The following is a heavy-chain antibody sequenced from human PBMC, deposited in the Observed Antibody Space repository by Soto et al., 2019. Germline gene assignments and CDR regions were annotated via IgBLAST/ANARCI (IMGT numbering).Heavy chain of an antibody. V-gene: IGHV2-5*02. CDR2: IYGDSDK. CDR1: GFSLSTSGVG. Sequence: SGPTLVNPTHTLTLTCTFSGFSLSTSGVGVGWIRQPPGKDPERLALIYGDSDKRYLPSLKRRRTTSNDPSKNLLVLTMTNMDPVDTATYSRAHGVHLLRHYWNFDLWGRGTRGTAS. D-gene: IGHD1-1*01. CDR3: AHGVHLLRHYWNFDL. J-gene: IGHJ2*01.